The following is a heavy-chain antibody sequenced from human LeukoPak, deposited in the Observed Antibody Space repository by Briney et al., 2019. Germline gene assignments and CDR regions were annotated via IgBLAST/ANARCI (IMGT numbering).Heavy chain of an antibody. CDR1: GFTFSSYA. V-gene: IGHV3-23*01. D-gene: IGHD1-26*01. CDR3: AKVIDWELPGGY. Sequence: GGSPRLSCAASGFTFSSYAMSWVRQAPGKGLEWVSAISGSGGSTYYADSVKGRFTISRDNSKNTLYLQMNSLRAEDTAVYYGAKVIDWELPGGYWGQGTLVTVSS. J-gene: IGHJ4*02. CDR2: ISGSGGST.